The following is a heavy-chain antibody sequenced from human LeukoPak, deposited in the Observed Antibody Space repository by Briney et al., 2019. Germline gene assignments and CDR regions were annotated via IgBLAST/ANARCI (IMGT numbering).Heavy chain of an antibody. Sequence: GGSLRLSCAASGFTFGSYGMHWVRQAPGKGLEWVALISYDGSKKYYADSVKGRFTISRDNSKNTLSLQMNSLRAEDTAVYYCARELPPLEKYYFDYWGQGTLVTVSS. CDR2: ISYDGSKK. V-gene: IGHV3-30*03. CDR3: ARELPPLEKYYFDY. J-gene: IGHJ4*02. CDR1: GFTFGSYG. D-gene: IGHD3-3*01.